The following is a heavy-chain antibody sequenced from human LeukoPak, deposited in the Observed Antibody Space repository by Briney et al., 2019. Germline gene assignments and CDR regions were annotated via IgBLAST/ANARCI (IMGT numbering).Heavy chain of an antibody. V-gene: IGHV1-3*01. CDR2: INAGNGNT. Sequence: ASVKVSCKASGYTFTSYAMHWVRQAPGQRLEWMGWINAGNGNTKYSQKFQGRVTITRDTSASTAYMELSSLRSEDTAVYYCARDLRFGRLGFGESPYYYYYYGMDVWGQGTTVTVSS. CDR1: GYTFTSYA. CDR3: ARDLRFGRLGFGESPYYYYYYGMDV. J-gene: IGHJ6*02. D-gene: IGHD3-10*01.